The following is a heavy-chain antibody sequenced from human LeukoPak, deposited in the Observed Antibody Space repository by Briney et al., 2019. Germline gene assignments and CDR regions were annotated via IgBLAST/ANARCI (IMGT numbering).Heavy chain of an antibody. CDR2: ISYDGSNK. CDR1: GFTFNSYG. Sequence: VGTLRLSCAASGFTFNSYGMSWVRQAPGKGLEWVAVISYDGSNKYYADSVKGRFTISRDNSKNTLYLQMNSLRAEDTAVYYCARDRTNPYYGSGSGDYWGQGTLVTVSS. CDR3: ARDRTNPYYGSGSGDY. V-gene: IGHV3-30*03. J-gene: IGHJ4*02. D-gene: IGHD3-10*01.